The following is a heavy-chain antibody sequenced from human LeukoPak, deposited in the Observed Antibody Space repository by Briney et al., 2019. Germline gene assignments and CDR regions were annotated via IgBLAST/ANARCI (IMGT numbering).Heavy chain of an antibody. CDR3: ARAGDSSGYEYHFDY. Sequence: PGGSLRLSCAASGFTFSSYWMSWVRQAPGKGLEWVANIKQDGSEKYYVDSVKGRFTISRDNAKNSLYLQMNSLRAEDTAVYYCARAGDSSGYEYHFDYWGQGTLVTVSS. J-gene: IGHJ4*02. D-gene: IGHD3-22*01. CDR2: IKQDGSEK. V-gene: IGHV3-7*03. CDR1: GFTFSSYW.